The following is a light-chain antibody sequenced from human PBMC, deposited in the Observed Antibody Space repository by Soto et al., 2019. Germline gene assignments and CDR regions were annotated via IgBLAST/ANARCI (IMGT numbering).Light chain of an antibody. CDR2: DVS. V-gene: IGLV2-11*01. J-gene: IGLJ3*02. Sequence: QSALTQPRSVSGSPGQSVTISCTGTSSDVGGYKYVSWYQQHPGKAPKLRIYDVSKRPSGVPDRFSGSKSGNTASLTISGLQGEDEADYYCCSYAGSYTWVFGGGTKLTVL. CDR1: SSDVGGYKY. CDR3: CSYAGSYTWV.